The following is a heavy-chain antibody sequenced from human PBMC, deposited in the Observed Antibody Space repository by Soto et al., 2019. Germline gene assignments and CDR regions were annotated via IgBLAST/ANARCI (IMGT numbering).Heavy chain of an antibody. J-gene: IGHJ4*02. D-gene: IGHD1-26*01. Sequence: GASVKVSCKASGYTFTSYAMHLVRQAPGQRLEWMGWINAGNGNTKYSQKFQGRVTITRDTSASTAYMELSSLRSEDTAVYYCARVGSYRAPYFDYWGQGTLVTVSS. CDR1: GYTFTSYA. CDR3: ARVGSYRAPYFDY. V-gene: IGHV1-3*01. CDR2: INAGNGNT.